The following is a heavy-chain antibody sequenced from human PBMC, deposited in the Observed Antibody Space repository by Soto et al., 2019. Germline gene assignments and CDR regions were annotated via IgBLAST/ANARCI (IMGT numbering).Heavy chain of an antibody. CDR2: IFPGGVNI. CDR3: ARRGVTTDGMDV. D-gene: IGHD4-4*01. CDR1: GYSFTRHY. V-gene: IGHV1-46*01. Sequence: ASVKVSCKAIGYSFTRHYMHWVRQAPGQGLERMGTIFPGGVNIAYAQKFEGRVTMTKDTTTSTVYMELNSLTSEDTAVYYCARRGVTTDGMDVWGQGTTVTVSS. J-gene: IGHJ6*02.